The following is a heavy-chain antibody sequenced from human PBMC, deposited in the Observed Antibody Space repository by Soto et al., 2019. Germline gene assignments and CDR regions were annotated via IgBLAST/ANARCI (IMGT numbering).Heavy chain of an antibody. J-gene: IGHJ6*02. CDR2: ISGSGGRT. V-gene: IGHV3-23*01. CDR3: AKEVVVESAGRSHYYYYGLDV. D-gene: IGHD2-2*01. Sequence: EVQLLESGGXLVQPGGSLRLSCAASGFTFSIYAMNWVRQAPGKGLEWXXXISGSGGRTYYADSVKGRFTMSRDNSKNTLYLQMNSLRAEDTAVYYCAKEVVVESAGRSHYYYYGLDVWGQGTTVTVSS. CDR1: GFTFSIYA.